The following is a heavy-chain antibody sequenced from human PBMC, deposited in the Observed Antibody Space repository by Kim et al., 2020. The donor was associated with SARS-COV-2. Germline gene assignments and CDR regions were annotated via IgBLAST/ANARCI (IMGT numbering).Heavy chain of an antibody. CDR1: GGSISSGGYY. CDR2: IYYSGST. CDR3: ARDREHERLTDY. Sequence: SETLSLTCTVSGGSISSGGYYWSWIRQHPGKGLEWIGYIYYSGSTYYNPSLKSRVTISVDTSKNQFSLKLSSVTAADTAVYYCARDREHERLTDYWGQGTLVTVSS. D-gene: IGHD1-1*01. V-gene: IGHV4-31*03. J-gene: IGHJ4*02.